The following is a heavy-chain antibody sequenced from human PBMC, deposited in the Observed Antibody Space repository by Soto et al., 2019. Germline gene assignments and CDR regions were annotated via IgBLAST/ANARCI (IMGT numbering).Heavy chain of an antibody. V-gene: IGHV1-3*01. CDR2: INAGNGNT. CDR1: GGTFSSYA. Sequence: EASVKVSCKASGGTFSSYAISWVRQAPGQRLEWMGWINAGNGNTKYSQKFQGRVTITRDTSASTAYMELSSLRSEDTAVYYCARRLGRLYSSGWSGGLNWFDPWGQGTLVTVSS. J-gene: IGHJ5*02. D-gene: IGHD6-19*01. CDR3: ARRLGRLYSSGWSGGLNWFDP.